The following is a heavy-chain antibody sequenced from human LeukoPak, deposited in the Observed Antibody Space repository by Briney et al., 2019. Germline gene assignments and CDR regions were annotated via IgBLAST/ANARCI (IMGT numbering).Heavy chain of an antibody. Sequence: GGSLRLSCAVSEFTFSNYEMNWVRQAPGKGLEWVSYIGSSGGTIYYADSVKGRFTISRDNAENLLSLQMNSLRAEDTAVYYCARGTILGVAYDYWGQGTLVTVSS. CDR3: ARGTILGVAYDY. CDR1: EFTFSNYE. D-gene: IGHD3-3*01. CDR2: IGSSGGTI. J-gene: IGHJ4*02. V-gene: IGHV3-48*03.